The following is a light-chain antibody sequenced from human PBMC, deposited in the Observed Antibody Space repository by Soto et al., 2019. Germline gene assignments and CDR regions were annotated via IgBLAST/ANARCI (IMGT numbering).Light chain of an antibody. J-gene: IGKJ5*01. V-gene: IGKV1-33*01. Sequence: DIQMTQSPSSLSASVGDIVTITCQASQNINNYLNWYKQKPGRAPKLLIYDASNLEAGVPSRFRGSGSGTDFTFTISRLKPEDIATYYCQQYENIPTFGQGTRLEI. CDR2: DAS. CDR1: QNINNY. CDR3: QQYENIPT.